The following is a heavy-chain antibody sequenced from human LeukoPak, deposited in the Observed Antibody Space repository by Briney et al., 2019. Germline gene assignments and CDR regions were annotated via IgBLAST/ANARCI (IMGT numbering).Heavy chain of an antibody. Sequence: GASVKVSCTASGYTFTGYYMHWVRPAPGQGLAWMGWINPNSGGTNYAQKFQGRVTMTRDTSISTAYMELSRLRSDDTAVYYCARDLGLDTTMIFFDFWGQGTLVTVSS. J-gene: IGHJ4*02. D-gene: IGHD5-18*01. V-gene: IGHV1-2*02. CDR2: INPNSGGT. CDR1: GYTFTGYY. CDR3: ARDLGLDTTMIFFDF.